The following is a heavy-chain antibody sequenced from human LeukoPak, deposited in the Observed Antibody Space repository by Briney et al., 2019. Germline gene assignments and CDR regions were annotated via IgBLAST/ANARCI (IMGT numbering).Heavy chain of an antibody. Sequence: PSQTLSLTCTVSGGSISSGGYYWSWIRQPPGKGLEWIGYIYHSGSTYYNPSLKSRVTISVDRSKNQFSLKLSSVTAADTAVYYCARQKWEQQGRDYYFYGLDVWGPGTTVIVSS. J-gene: IGHJ6*02. CDR3: ARQKWEQQGRDYYFYGLDV. CDR2: IYHSGST. V-gene: IGHV4-30-2*01. D-gene: IGHD1-26*01. CDR1: GGSISSGGYY.